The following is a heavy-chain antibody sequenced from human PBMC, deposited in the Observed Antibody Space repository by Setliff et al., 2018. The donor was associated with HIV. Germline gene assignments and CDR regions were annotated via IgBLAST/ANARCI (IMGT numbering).Heavy chain of an antibody. D-gene: IGHD6-13*01. V-gene: IGHV3-53*01. CDR1: GFPVSDNY. J-gene: IGHJ5*01. CDR2: IYRDGAT. Sequence: GGSLRLSCAVSGFPVSDNYMSWVRQAPGKGLEWVSVIYRDGATYYADFVKGRLTISRDNARNTLYLEMNSLRVEDAAMYYCVRVAGFSSSWFGYWGQGTLVTVSS. CDR3: VRVAGFSSSWFGY.